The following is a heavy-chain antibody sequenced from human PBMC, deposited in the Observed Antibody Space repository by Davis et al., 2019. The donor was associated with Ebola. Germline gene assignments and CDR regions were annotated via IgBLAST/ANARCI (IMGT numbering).Heavy chain of an antibody. CDR2: IWYDGSNK. Sequence: PGGSLRLSCAASGFTFSSYGMHWVRQAPGKGLEWVAVIWYDGSNKYYADSVKGRFTISRDNSKNTLYLQMNSLRAEDTAVYYCAKGRSSGYFDYWGQGTLVTVSS. V-gene: IGHV3-33*06. CDR3: AKGRSSGYFDY. D-gene: IGHD3-22*01. CDR1: GFTFSSYG. J-gene: IGHJ4*02.